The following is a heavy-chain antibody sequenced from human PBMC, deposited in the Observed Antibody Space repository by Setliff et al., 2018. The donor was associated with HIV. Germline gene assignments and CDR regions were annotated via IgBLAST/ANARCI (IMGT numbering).Heavy chain of an antibody. CDR2: IIPMLGIT. V-gene: IGHV1-69*10. J-gene: IGHJ4*02. CDR3: ATRGRDLGFDY. D-gene: IGHD1-1*01. Sequence: ASVKVSCKAYGGTFSSYAITWVRQAPGQGLECMGGIIPMLGITNYAQRFQGRLTITADEYTGTAYMELSGLRSEDTAVYYCATRGRDLGFDYWGQGTLVTVSS. CDR1: GGTFSSYA.